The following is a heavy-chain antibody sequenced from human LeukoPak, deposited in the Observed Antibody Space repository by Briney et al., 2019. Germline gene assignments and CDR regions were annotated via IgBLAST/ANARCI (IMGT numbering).Heavy chain of an antibody. CDR3: ARSYGSGSYYRPQAYYYGMDV. CDR1: GGTFSSYA. CDR2: IIPILGIA. V-gene: IGHV1-69*10. J-gene: IGHJ6*02. Sequence: ASVKVSCKASGGTFSSYAISWVRQAPGQGLEWMGGIIPILGIANYAQKFQGRVTITADKSTSTAYMELSSLRSEDTAVYYCARSYGSGSYYRPQAYYYGMDVWGQGTTVTVSS. D-gene: IGHD3-10*01.